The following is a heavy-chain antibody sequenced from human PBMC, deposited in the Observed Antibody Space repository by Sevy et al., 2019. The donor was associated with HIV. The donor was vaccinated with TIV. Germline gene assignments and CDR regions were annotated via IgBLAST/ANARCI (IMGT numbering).Heavy chain of an antibody. CDR1: GFTFTDYG. D-gene: IGHD2-21*01. J-gene: IGHJ6*02. V-gene: IGHV3-30*18. CDR2: ILYDGSEK. Sequence: GGSLRLSCGASGFTFTDYGMHWVRQAPGKGLEWVAVILYDGSEKYHADSVKGRFTISRDNSKNTLYLQMNSLRGEDTAVYYCAKDTSRPHSIYYSGMDVWGQGTTVTVSS. CDR3: AKDTSRPHSIYYSGMDV.